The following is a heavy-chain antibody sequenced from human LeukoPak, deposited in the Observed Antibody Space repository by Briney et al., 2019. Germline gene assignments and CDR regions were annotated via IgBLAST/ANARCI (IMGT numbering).Heavy chain of an antibody. CDR1: GFSVSTNY. V-gene: IGHV3-66*01. CDR2: MYRHGGT. J-gene: IGHJ6*04. CDR3: AELGITMIGGV. Sequence: GGSLSLSCAASGFSVSTNYVSWVGQAPGKGLEWVSVMYRHGGTAYADSVQGRFSISRDNAKNSLYLQMNSLRAEDTAVYYCAELGITMIGGVWGKGTTVTISS. D-gene: IGHD3-10*02.